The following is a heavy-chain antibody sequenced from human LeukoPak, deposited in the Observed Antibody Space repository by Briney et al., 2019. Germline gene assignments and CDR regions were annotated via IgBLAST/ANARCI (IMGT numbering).Heavy chain of an antibody. J-gene: IGHJ4*02. CDR2: ISGSGGST. D-gene: IGHD3-10*01. CDR3: AKDLARRGYLDY. Sequence: PGGSLRLSCAASGFTFSSYAMSWVRQAPGKGLEWVSAISGSGGSTYYADSVKGRFTISRDNSKNTLYLRMNSLRAEDTAVYYCAKDLARRGYLDYWGQGTLVTVSS. CDR1: GFTFSSYA. V-gene: IGHV3-23*01.